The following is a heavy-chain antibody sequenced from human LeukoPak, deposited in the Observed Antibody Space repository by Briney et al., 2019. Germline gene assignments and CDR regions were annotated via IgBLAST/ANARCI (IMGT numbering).Heavy chain of an antibody. D-gene: IGHD3-16*02. Sequence: SETLSLTCTVSGGSISSSSYYWGWIRQPPGKGLEWIGSTYYSGSTYYNPSLKSRVTISVDTSKNQFSLKLSSVTAADTAVYYCARYGGSRLYDYVWGSYRHDAFDIWGQGTMVTVSS. V-gene: IGHV4-39*01. J-gene: IGHJ3*02. CDR1: GGSISSSSYY. CDR2: TYYSGST. CDR3: ARYGGSRLYDYVWGSYRHDAFDI.